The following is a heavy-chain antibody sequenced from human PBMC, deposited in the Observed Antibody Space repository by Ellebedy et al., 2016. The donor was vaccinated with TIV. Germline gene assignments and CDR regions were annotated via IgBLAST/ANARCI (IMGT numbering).Heavy chain of an antibody. V-gene: IGHV3-23*01. CDR2: ISGSGGST. CDR1: GFTFSSYA. Sequence: GESLKISCAASGFTFSSYAMSWVRQAPGKGLEWVSAISGSGGSTYYADSVKGRFTISRDNSKNTLYLQMNSLRAEDTAVYYCARDRGRDFDYWGQGTLVTVSS. CDR3: ARDRGRDFDY. D-gene: IGHD3-10*01. J-gene: IGHJ4*02.